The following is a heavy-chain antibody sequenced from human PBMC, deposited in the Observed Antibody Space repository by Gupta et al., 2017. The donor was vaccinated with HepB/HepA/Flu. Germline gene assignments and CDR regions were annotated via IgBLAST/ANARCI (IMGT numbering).Heavy chain of an antibody. V-gene: IGHV3-48*03. CDR3: ARPSRPYCTNGICYTRTGYGMDV. CDR2: ISSSGGST. Sequence: EVQLVESGGGLVQPGGSLRLFCAASGFTFTSYEMHWVRQAPGKGLEWVSYISSSGGSTYYADSVKGRFTISRDNAKNSLYLQMNSLRAEDTAVYFCARPSRPYCTNGICYTRTGYGMDVWGQGTTVTVSS. D-gene: IGHD2-8*01. J-gene: IGHJ6*02. CDR1: GFTFTSYE.